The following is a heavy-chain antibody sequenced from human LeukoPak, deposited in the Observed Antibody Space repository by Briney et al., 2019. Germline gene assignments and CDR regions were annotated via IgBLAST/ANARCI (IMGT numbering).Heavy chain of an antibody. CDR1: GGSISSYY. J-gene: IGHJ5*02. Sequence: SETLSLTCTVSGGSISSYYWSWIRQPPGKGLEWIGYIYYSGSTDYNPSLKSRVTISVDTSKNQFSLKLSSVTAADTAVYYCARDDGVAVFDPWGQGTLVTVSS. V-gene: IGHV4-59*01. CDR2: IYYSGST. CDR3: ARDDGVAVFDP. D-gene: IGHD2-8*01.